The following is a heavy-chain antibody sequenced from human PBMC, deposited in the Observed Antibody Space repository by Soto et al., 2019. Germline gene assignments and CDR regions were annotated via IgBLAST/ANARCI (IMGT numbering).Heavy chain of an antibody. CDR2: FDPEDGET. Sequence: GASVKVSCKVSGYTLTELSMHWVRQAPGKGLEWMGGFDPEDGETIYAQKFQGRVTMTEDTSTDTAYMELSSLRSEDTAVYYCATVDPGYCSSTSCYNPYYYYYGMDVWGQGTTVTVFS. CDR3: ATVDPGYCSSTSCYNPYYYYYGMDV. V-gene: IGHV1-24*01. CDR1: GYTLTELS. D-gene: IGHD2-2*02. J-gene: IGHJ6*02.